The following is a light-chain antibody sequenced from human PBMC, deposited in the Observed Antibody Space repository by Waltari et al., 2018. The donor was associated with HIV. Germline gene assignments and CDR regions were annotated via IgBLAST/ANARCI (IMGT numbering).Light chain of an antibody. CDR3: NSRDYSGRRYV. CDR1: NLRNYF. V-gene: IGLV3-19*01. J-gene: IGLJ1*01. Sequence: SSELTQDPAVSVALGQTIRITCQGDNLRNYFASWYQRRPGQAPLLVIYGAGNRPSGIPDRFSGSSSGNTASLTITGAQAEDDADYFCNSRDYSGRRYVFGPGTRVSVL. CDR2: GAG.